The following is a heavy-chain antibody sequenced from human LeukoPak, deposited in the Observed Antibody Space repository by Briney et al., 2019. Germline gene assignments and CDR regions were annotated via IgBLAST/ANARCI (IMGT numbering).Heavy chain of an antibody. CDR2: IYTSGST. CDR1: GGSLSSGSYY. CDR3: AREFARDGYNFGY. Sequence: SETLSLTCTVSGGSLSSGSYYWSWIRQPAGKGLEWIGRIYTSGSTNYNPSLKSRVTISVDTSKNQFSLKLSSVTAADTAVYYCAREFARDGYNFGYWGQGTLVTVSS. V-gene: IGHV4-61*02. D-gene: IGHD5-24*01. J-gene: IGHJ4*02.